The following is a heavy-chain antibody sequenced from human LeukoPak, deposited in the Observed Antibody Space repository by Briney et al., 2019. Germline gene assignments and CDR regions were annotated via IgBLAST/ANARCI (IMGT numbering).Heavy chain of an antibody. CDR1: GGSFSGYY. Sequence: SETLSLTCAVYGGSFSGYYWSWIRQPPGKGLEWIGEINHSGSTNYNPSLKSRVTISVDTTKNQFSLKLSSVTAADTAVYYCARLGNLGYCSSTSCPRRDWFDPWGQGTLVTVSS. CDR2: INHSGST. CDR3: ARLGNLGYCSSTSCPRRDWFDP. V-gene: IGHV4-34*01. D-gene: IGHD2-2*01. J-gene: IGHJ5*02.